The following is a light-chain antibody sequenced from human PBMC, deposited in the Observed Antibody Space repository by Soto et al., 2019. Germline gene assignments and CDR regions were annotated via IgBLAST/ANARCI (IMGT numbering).Light chain of an antibody. CDR2: AAS. V-gene: IGKV1-39*01. Sequence: DIQMTQSPSSLSASVGDRVTITCRASQSISSYLNWYQQKPGKAPKLLIYAASSLQSGVPSRFSGSGSGTDFTLTISSLQPEDFATYYCQQSYSTPKLTFGGGTKVDSK. J-gene: IGKJ4*01. CDR3: QQSYSTPKLT. CDR1: QSISSY.